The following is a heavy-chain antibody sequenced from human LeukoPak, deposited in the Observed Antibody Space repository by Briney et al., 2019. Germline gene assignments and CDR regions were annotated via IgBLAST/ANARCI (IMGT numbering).Heavy chain of an antibody. CDR2: IIPILGIQ. CDR1: GGTFSTSS. J-gene: IGHJ4*02. CDR3: ARGYCSSTSCYTPWDY. V-gene: IGHV1-69*02. D-gene: IGHD2-2*02. Sequence: GASVKVSCKASGGTFSTSSISWVRQAPGQGLEWMGRIIPILGIQNYAQKFQGRVTITADKSTSTAYMELSSLRSEDTAVYYCARGYCSSTSCYTPWDYWGQGTLVTVSS.